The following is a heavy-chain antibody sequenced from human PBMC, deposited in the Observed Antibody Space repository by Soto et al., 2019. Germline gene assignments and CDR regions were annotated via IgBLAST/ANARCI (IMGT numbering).Heavy chain of an antibody. D-gene: IGHD4-17*01. Sequence: QVQLVQSGAEEKKPGASVKVSCKASGYTFTSYAMHWVRQAPGQRLEWMGWINAGNGNTKYSQKLQGRVTITRDTSASTADMELSSLRSEDTAVYYCASESYGGEFDYWGQGTLVTVSS. J-gene: IGHJ4*02. CDR1: GYTFTSYA. CDR2: INAGNGNT. V-gene: IGHV1-3*05. CDR3: ASESYGGEFDY.